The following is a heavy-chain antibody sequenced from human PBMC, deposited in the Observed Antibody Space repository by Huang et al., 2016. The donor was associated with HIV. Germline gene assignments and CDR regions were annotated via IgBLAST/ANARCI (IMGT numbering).Heavy chain of an antibody. D-gene: IGHD4-17*01. Sequence: QLVESGGDSVQSGRSLRLSCRGSGFIFNDFAINWFRQSPGKGLEWMGVVRSKAFGGASKSAPSVKDRFTVSRDEAKNVAFLQMDNLQVDDTAIYYCSPSGDDYFYFYMDVWGNGTTVIVS. J-gene: IGHJ6*03. CDR1: GFIFNDFA. V-gene: IGHV3-49*03. CDR3: SPSGDDYFYFYMDV. CDR2: VRSKAFGGAS.